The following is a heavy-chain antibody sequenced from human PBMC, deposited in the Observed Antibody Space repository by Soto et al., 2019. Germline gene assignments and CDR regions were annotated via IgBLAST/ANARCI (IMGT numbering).Heavy chain of an antibody. Sequence: PGGSLRLSCAASGFTFSSYGMHWVRQAPGKGLEWVAVISYDGSNKYYADSVKGRFTISRDNSKNTLYLQMNSLRAEDTAVYYCAKDSPVAGPFDYWGQGTLVTVSS. CDR3: AKDSPVAGPFDY. D-gene: IGHD6-19*01. CDR1: GFTFSSYG. V-gene: IGHV3-30*18. CDR2: ISYDGSNK. J-gene: IGHJ4*02.